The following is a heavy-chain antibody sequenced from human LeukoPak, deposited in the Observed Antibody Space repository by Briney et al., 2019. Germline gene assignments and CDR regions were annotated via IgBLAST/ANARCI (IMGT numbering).Heavy chain of an antibody. V-gene: IGHV4-59*08. Sequence: SETLSLTCAVYGGSFSGYYWSWIRQPPGKGLEWIGYIYYSGSTNYNPSLKSRVTISVDTSKNQFSLKLSSVTAADTAVYYCARHRDYDSSGYYSNYFDYWGQGTLVTVSS. CDR2: IYYSGST. CDR1: GGSFSGYY. D-gene: IGHD3-22*01. J-gene: IGHJ4*02. CDR3: ARHRDYDSSGYYSNYFDY.